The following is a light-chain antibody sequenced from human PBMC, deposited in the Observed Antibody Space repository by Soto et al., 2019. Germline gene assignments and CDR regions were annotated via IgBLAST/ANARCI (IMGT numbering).Light chain of an antibody. CDR3: HKYNSAPRT. V-gene: IGKV1-27*01. CDR1: QGISNH. CDR2: AAS. J-gene: IGKJ1*01. Sequence: DIQMTQSPSSLSASVGDRVTITCRASQGISNHLAWYQQKPGKVPKLLIYAASTLQSGVPSRFSGSGSGTDFTLTISSLQPEDVATYYCHKYNSAPRTFGQGTKVEIK.